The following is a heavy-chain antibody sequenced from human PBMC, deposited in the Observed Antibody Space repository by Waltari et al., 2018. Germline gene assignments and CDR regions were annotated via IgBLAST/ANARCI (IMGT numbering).Heavy chain of an antibody. V-gene: IGHV4-39*07. CDR3: ASYNWNYAWFDP. J-gene: IGHJ5*02. CDR1: GGSISSGSYY. Sequence: QLQLQESGPGLVKPSETLSLACTVSGGSISSGSYYWGWIRQPPGKGLEWIGTIYYSGSTSYNPSLKSRLTISVDTSKNQFSLNLSSVTAADTAVYYCASYNWNYAWFDPWGQGTLVTVSS. CDR2: IYYSGST. D-gene: IGHD1-7*01.